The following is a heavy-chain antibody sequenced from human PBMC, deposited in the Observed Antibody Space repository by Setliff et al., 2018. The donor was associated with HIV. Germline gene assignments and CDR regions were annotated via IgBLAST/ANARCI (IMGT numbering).Heavy chain of an antibody. J-gene: IGHJ4*02. V-gene: IGHV4-61*09. CDR2: IYTSGST. Sequence: SETLSLTCTVSGGSISSGSYYWSWVRQPAGKGLEWIGHIYTSGSTNYNPSLKSRVTISVDTSTNQFSLKLSSVTAADTAVYYCARGRRSSGWYVYHWGQGTLVTVSS. D-gene: IGHD6-19*01. CDR3: ARGRRSSGWYVYH. CDR1: GGSISSGSYY.